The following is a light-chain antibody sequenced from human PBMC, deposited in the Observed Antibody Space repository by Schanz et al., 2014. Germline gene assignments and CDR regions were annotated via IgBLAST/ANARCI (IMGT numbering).Light chain of an antibody. J-gene: IGLJ3*02. CDR2: DVG. Sequence: QSALTQPASVSGSPGQSITISCTGTSSDIGNYDYVSWYRQHPGKAPKLIIYDVGDRPSGVSNRFSGSKSGNTASLTISGLQADDEADYYCSSYTSSTTLVFGGGTKLTVL. V-gene: IGLV2-14*03. CDR3: SSYTSSTTLV. CDR1: SSDIGNYDY.